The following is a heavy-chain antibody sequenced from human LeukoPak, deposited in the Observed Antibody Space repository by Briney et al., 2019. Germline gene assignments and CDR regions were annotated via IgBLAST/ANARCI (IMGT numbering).Heavy chain of an antibody. Sequence: ASVNVSCKASGYTFSTYDFSRVRQVPGQGLEWMGWISADNGDTSYAQKLQGRVTMTTDKSTSTAYMELRSLKSDDTAVYYCARDGCSTTTCYDYWGQGTLVTVSS. J-gene: IGHJ4*02. CDR1: GYTFSTYD. D-gene: IGHD2-2*01. CDR3: ARDGCSTTTCYDY. V-gene: IGHV1-18*01. CDR2: ISADNGDT.